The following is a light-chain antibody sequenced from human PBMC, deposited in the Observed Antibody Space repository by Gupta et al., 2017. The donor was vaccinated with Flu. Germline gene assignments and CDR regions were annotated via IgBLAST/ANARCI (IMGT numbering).Light chain of an antibody. CDR2: KDS. CDR1: VLSRQY. V-gene: IGLV3-25*02. Sequence: SFDLTQPPSVSVSPGQTARITCFGDVLSRQYTYWYQQRPGQAPSVLIYKDSERPPGVPGRFSGSSSATRATLTISGVQAEDADYYYCQSADNTDVVFGGGTRLTVL. CDR3: QSADNTDVV. J-gene: IGLJ2*01.